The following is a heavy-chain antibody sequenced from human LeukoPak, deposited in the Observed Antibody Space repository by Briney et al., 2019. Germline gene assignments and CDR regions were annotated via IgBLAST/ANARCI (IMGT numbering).Heavy chain of an antibody. J-gene: IGHJ4*02. CDR3: ASTGMYYYDSSADPYYFDY. D-gene: IGHD3-22*01. CDR1: GFTFSSYA. CDR2: ISYDGSNK. Sequence: GGSLRLSCAASGFTFSSYAMHWVRQAPGKGLEWVAVISYDGSNKYYADSVKGRFTISRDNSKNTLYLQMNSLRAEDTAVYYCASTGMYYYDSSADPYYFDYWGQGTLVTVSS. V-gene: IGHV3-30-3*02.